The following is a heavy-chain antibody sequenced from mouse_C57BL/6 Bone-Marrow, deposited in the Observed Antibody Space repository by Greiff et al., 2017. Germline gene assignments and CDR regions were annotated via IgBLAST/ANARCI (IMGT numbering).Heavy chain of an antibody. CDR1: GFSLTSYG. CDR3: ARDYDYDPNWYYFDY. V-gene: IGHV2-2*01. CDR2: IWSGGST. Sequence: VKLMESGPGLVQPSQSLSITCTVSGFSLTSYGVHWVRQSPGKGLEWLGVIWSGGSTDYNAAFISRLSISKDNSKSQVFFKMNSLQADDTAIYYCARDYDYDPNWYYFDYWGQGTTLTVSS. J-gene: IGHJ2*01. D-gene: IGHD2-4*01.